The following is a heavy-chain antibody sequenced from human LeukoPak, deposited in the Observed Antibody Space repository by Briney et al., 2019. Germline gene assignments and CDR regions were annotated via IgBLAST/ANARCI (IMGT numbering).Heavy chain of an antibody. CDR1: GHTFTDFS. Sequence: ASVKVSCKASGHTFTDFSICWVRQAPGQGLEWMGWMSVYAGYTKYAQNFQDRVTLTADTSTSTAYMELRSLRSDDTAMYFCARDSGVGPTVFWGQGTLVTVSS. CDR3: ARDSGVGPTVF. J-gene: IGHJ4*02. V-gene: IGHV1-18*01. D-gene: IGHD1-26*01. CDR2: MSVYAGYT.